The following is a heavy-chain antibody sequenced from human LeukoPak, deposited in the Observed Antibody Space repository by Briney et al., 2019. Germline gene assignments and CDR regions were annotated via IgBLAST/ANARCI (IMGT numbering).Heavy chain of an antibody. CDR3: ARVAPRLSGFDY. V-gene: IGHV4-34*01. CDR1: GGSFSGYY. CDR2: INHSGST. Sequence: PSETLSLTCAVYGGSFSGYYWSWIRQPPGKGLEWIWEINHSGSTNYNPSLKSRVTISVDTSKNQFSLKLSSVTAADTAVYYCARVAPRLSGFDYWGQGTLVTVSS. J-gene: IGHJ4*02. D-gene: IGHD5-12*01.